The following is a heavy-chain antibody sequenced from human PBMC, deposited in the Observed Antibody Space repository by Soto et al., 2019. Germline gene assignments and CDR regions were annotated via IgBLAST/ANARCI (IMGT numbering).Heavy chain of an antibody. Sequence: QVQLVESGGGVVQPGRSLRLSCAASGFTFSCCGMHWVRQAPGKGLEWVAMIWYDGSKKYYADSVKGRFTVSRDNSKNMVYLQMNSLRADDTAVYYCARDGYGGYDYRSFDYWGQGTLVTVSS. CDR3: ARDGYGGYDYRSFDY. CDR2: IWYDGSKK. J-gene: IGHJ4*02. CDR1: GFTFSCCG. D-gene: IGHD5-12*01. V-gene: IGHV3-33*01.